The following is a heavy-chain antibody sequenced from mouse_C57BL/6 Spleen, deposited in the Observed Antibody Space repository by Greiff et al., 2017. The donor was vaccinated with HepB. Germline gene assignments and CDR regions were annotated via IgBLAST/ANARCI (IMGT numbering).Heavy chain of an antibody. J-gene: IGHJ2*01. V-gene: IGHV1-52*01. CDR3: ARTVVGYYFDY. D-gene: IGHD1-1*01. Sequence: VQLQQPGAELVRPGSSVKLSCKASGYTFTSYWMHWVKQRPIQGLEWIGNIDPSDSETHYNQKFKDKATLTVDKSSSTAYMQLSSLTSEDSAVYYCARTVVGYYFDYWGQGTTLTVSS. CDR1: GYTFTSYW. CDR2: IDPSDSET.